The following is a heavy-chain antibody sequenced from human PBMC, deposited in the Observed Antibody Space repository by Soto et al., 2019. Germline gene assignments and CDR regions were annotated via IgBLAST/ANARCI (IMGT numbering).Heavy chain of an antibody. CDR3: VRPLPSVRNYGMVV. J-gene: IGHJ6*02. D-gene: IGHD4-17*01. V-gene: IGHV3-53*01. Sequence: EVRLEESGGGLIQPGGSLRLSCTAYGLGVRNNYMSWVRQAPGMGLEWVSVIYNDGTTYYADSVKGRFTLSRDTSKNTLSLQMDSLRAEDTVVYYCVRPLPSVRNYGMVVLGQGTTVTVSS. CDR2: IYNDGTT. CDR1: GLGVRNNY.